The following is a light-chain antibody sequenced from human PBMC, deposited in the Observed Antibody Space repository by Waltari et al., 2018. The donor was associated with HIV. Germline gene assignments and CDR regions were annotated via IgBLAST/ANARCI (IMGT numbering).Light chain of an antibody. J-gene: IGKJ5*01. CDR1: QDISNC. CDR3: QQYDRLPIT. Sequence: DIQMTQSPSSLSASVGDRVTITCQVSQDISNCVNWYQQKPGKAPKLLIYDASSLQTGVPSRFSGRGSGTDFTFTITSLQPEDFAIYYCQQYDRLPITFGQGTRLEIK. CDR2: DAS. V-gene: IGKV1-33*01.